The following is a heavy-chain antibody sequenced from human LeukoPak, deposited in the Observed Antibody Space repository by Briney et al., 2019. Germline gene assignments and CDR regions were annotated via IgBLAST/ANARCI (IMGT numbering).Heavy chain of an antibody. Sequence: SVKVSCKASGFTFSSSVMHWVRLTRGPRREWIGRIVVGTGSTSYAQNFQGRVTLTRDMSTNTVSMEVSSLTSEDTATYYCAAELKIGDIYFDPWGQGTLVTVSS. CDR2: IVVGTGST. J-gene: IGHJ5*02. CDR1: GFTFSSSV. CDR3: AAELKIGDIYFDP. D-gene: IGHD3-3*01. V-gene: IGHV1-58*02.